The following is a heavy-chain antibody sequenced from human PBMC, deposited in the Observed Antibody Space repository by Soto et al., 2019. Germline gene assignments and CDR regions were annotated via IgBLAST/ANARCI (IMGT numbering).Heavy chain of an antibody. CDR1: GYTFTSYA. CDR2: INAGNGNT. Sequence: ASVKVSCKAPGYTFTSYAMHWVRQAPGQRLEWMGWINAGNGNTKYSQKFQGRVTITRDTSASTAYMELSSLRSEDTAVYYCAREDVQYSSGWLKAFDIWGQGTMVTVSS. J-gene: IGHJ3*02. CDR3: AREDVQYSSGWLKAFDI. D-gene: IGHD6-19*01. V-gene: IGHV1-3*01.